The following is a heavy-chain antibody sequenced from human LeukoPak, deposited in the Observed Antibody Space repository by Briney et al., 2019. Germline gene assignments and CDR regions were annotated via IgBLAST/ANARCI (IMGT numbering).Heavy chain of an antibody. CDR3: AKARRRNDAFDI. CDR2: ISWNSGSI. V-gene: IGHV3-9*01. Sequence: GGSLRLSCAASGFTFDDYAMHWVRQAPGKGLGWVSGISWNSGSIGYADSVKGRFTISRDNAKNSLYLQMNSLRAEDTALYYCAKARRRNDAFDIWGQGTMVTVSS. CDR1: GFTFDDYA. J-gene: IGHJ3*02.